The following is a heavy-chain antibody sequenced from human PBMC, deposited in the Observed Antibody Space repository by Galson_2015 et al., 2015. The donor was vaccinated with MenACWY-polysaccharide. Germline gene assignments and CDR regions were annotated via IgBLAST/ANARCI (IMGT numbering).Heavy chain of an antibody. CDR1: GSRFSNSG. Sequence: SLRLSCAASGSRFSNSGMHWVRQAPGKGLEWVAVIQYDGSNKVYADSVKGRFTISRDNSKNTVSLEMNTLGVEDTAVYYCAREGSRIVFHAFDIWGQGTMVNVSS. V-gene: IGHV3-33*01. CDR3: AREGSRIVFHAFDI. D-gene: IGHD2-2*01. CDR2: IQYDGSNK. J-gene: IGHJ3*02.